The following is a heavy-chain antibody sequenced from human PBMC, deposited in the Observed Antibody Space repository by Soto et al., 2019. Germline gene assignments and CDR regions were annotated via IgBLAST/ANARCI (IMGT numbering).Heavy chain of an antibody. V-gene: IGHV4-34*01. CDR3: AREYGDYGVIDY. Sequence: QVQLQQWGAGLLKPSETLSLTCAVYGGSFSGYYWSWIRQPPGKGLEWIGEINHSGSTNYNPSLKSRVTISVATSTNQFSLTLSSVTAADTAVYYFAREYGDYGVIDYWGQGTRVTVSS. D-gene: IGHD4-17*01. CDR1: GGSFSGYY. J-gene: IGHJ4*02. CDR2: INHSGST.